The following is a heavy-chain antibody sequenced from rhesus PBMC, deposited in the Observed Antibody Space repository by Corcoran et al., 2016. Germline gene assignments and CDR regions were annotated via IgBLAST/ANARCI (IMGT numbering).Heavy chain of an antibody. D-gene: IGHD6-31*01. J-gene: IGHJ4*01. CDR2: ISGSGGST. V-gene: IGHV4-173*01. CDR1: GGPISSNW. CDR3: ARQNSGWYYFDY. Sequence: QLQLQESGPGLVKPSETLSLTCAVPGGPISSNWWSWIRHPPGKGLEWIGRISGSGGSTSYNPSLKSRVTISTDTSKNQFSLKLSSVTAADTAVYYCARQNSGWYYFDYWGQGVLVTVSS.